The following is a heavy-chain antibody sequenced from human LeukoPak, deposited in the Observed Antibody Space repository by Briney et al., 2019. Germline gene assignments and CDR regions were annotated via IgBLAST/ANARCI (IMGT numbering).Heavy chain of an antibody. CDR3: ARGVSARGYYFDY. CDR1: GYTFTSND. CDR2: INPNSGNT. J-gene: IGHJ4*02. V-gene: IGHV1-8*01. Sequence: ASVKVSCKASGYTFTSNDIHWVRQATGQGLEWMGWINPNSGNTGYAQKFQGRVTMTRSTSLSTAYMELNRLRSDDTAVYNCARGVSARGYYFDYWGQGILVTVSS. D-gene: IGHD6-25*01.